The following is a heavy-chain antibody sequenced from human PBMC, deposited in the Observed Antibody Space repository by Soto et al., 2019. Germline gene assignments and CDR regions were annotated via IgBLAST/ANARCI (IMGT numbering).Heavy chain of an antibody. CDR2: AHSSGRT. Sequence: VQLRESGPGLVKPSGTLSLTCSVSGDSVNSENYYWTWIRQSPGKGLEWIGYAHSSGRTDYNPSLKSRVTISLDTPVNQFSLQLTSVTAADTAVYYCAREIRGYSRAHDYWGQGTLVAVSS. J-gene: IGHJ4*02. D-gene: IGHD5-18*01. CDR1: GDSVNSENYY. V-gene: IGHV4-61*01. CDR3: AREIRGYSRAHDY.